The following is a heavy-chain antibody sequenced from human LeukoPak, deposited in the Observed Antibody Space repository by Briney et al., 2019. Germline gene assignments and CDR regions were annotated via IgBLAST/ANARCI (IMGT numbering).Heavy chain of an antibody. CDR2: INHSGST. V-gene: IGHV4-34*01. D-gene: IGHD5-18*01. CDR1: GGSFSGYY. Sequence: PSETLSLTCAAYGGSFSGYYWSWIRQPPGKGLEWIGEINHSGSTNYNPSLKSRVTISVDTSKNQFSLKLSSVTAADTAVYYCARDRDTAGWFDPWGQGTLVTVSS. CDR3: ARDRDTAGWFDP. J-gene: IGHJ5*02.